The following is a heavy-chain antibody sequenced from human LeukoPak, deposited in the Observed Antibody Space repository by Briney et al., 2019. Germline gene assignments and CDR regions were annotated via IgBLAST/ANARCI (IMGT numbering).Heavy chain of an antibody. V-gene: IGHV3-30*03. CDR2: ISYDGSNK. CDR1: GFTFSSYG. Sequence: AGGSLRLSCAASGFTFSSYGMSWVRQAPGKGLEWVAVISYDGSNKYYADSVKGRFTISRDNSKNTLYLQMNSLRAEDTAVYYCARDAKPYMIVVVPSDYWGQGTRVTVSS. CDR3: ARDAKPYMIVVVPSDY. D-gene: IGHD3-22*01. J-gene: IGHJ4*02.